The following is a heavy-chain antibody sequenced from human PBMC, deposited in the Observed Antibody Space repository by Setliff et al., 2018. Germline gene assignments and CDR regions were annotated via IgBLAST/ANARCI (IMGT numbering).Heavy chain of an antibody. J-gene: IGHJ6*03. V-gene: IGHV1-69*05. CDR2: TIPSFGST. D-gene: IGHD5-18*01. CDR3: AREGVDTGSSTDYRYYMDV. Sequence: GASVKVSCKASGGTFRSYGISWVRQAPGQGLEWMGGTIPSFGSTNYAQKFQDRVTIITDESTSTAYMELSSLRTEDTAVYYCAREGVDTGSSTDYRYYMDVWGKGTTVTVSS. CDR1: GGTFRSYG.